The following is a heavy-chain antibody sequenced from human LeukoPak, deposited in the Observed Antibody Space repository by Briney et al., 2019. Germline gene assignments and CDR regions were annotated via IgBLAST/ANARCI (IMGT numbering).Heavy chain of an antibody. J-gene: IGHJ4*02. D-gene: IGHD6-13*01. Sequence: ASVKVSCKASGYTFTSYGISWVRQAPGQGLEWMGWISAYNGNTNYAQKFQGRVTMTRNTSISTAYMELSSLRSEDTAVYYCARGPAAAGFDYWGQGTLVTVSS. CDR3: ARGPAAAGFDY. CDR1: GYTFTSYG. V-gene: IGHV1-18*01. CDR2: ISAYNGNT.